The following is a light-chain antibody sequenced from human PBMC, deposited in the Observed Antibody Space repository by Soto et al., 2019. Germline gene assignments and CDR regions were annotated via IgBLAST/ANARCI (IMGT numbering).Light chain of an antibody. CDR2: DVS. Sequence: QSALTQPRSVSGSPGQSVTISFTGTSSDVGGYNYVSWYQQHPGKAPKLMIYDVSKRPSGVPDRFSGSKSGNPASLTISGLQAEDEADYHCCSYAGNYVFGGGTKLTVL. J-gene: IGLJ2*01. CDR1: SSDVGGYNY. CDR3: CSYAGNYV. V-gene: IGLV2-11*01.